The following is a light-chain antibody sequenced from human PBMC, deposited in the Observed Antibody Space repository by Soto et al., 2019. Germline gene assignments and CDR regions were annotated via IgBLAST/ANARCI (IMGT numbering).Light chain of an antibody. Sequence: EIVMTQSPATLSVSPGERATLSCRASQRVGTQLAWYQLKPGQTPRLLIFGASTRATGIPARFSGSGSGSEFTLTISNLQSEDFAVYSCQQYNVWPLVTFGGGTKVEIK. CDR3: QQYNVWPLVT. V-gene: IGKV3-15*01. J-gene: IGKJ4*01. CDR1: QRVGTQ. CDR2: GAS.